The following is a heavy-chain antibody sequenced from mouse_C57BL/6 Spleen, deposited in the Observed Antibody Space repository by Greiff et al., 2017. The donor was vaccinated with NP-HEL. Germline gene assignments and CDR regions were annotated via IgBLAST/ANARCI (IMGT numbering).Heavy chain of an antibody. CDR1: GFTFSDYY. D-gene: IGHD3-1*01. Sequence: EVKLEESGGGLVQPGGSLKLSCAASGFTFSDYYMYWVRQTPEKRLEWVAYISNGGGSTYYPDTVKGRFTISRDNAKNTLYLQMSRLKSEDTAMYYCARQGYDYAMDYWGQGTTVTVSS. V-gene: IGHV5-12*01. J-gene: IGHJ4*01. CDR3: ARQGYDYAMDY. CDR2: ISNGGGST.